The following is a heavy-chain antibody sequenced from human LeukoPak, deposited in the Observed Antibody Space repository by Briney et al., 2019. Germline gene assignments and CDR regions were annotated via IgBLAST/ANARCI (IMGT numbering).Heavy chain of an antibody. CDR1: GFTFSSYS. J-gene: IGHJ4*02. CDR3: ARDSGDGYVD. V-gene: IGHV3-21*01. Sequence: GGSLRLSCAASGFTFSSYSMNWVRQAPGKGLEWVSSISSSSSYIYYADSVKGRFTISRDNAKNSLYLQMNGLRAEDTAVYYCARDSGDGYVDWGQGTLVTVSS. D-gene: IGHD5-24*01. CDR2: ISSSSSYI.